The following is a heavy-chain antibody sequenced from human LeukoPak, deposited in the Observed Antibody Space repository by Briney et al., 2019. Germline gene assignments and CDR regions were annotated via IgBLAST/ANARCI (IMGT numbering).Heavy chain of an antibody. Sequence: SETLSLTCTVSGGSISSGGYYWSWIRQHPGKGLEWIGYIYYSGSTYYNPSLKSRVTISVDTSKNQFSLKLSSVTAADTAVYYCARGRLTYDSSGYYLDYWGQGTLVTVSS. CDR2: IYYSGST. D-gene: IGHD3-22*01. CDR1: GGSISSGGYY. CDR3: ARGRLTYDSSGYYLDY. V-gene: IGHV4-31*03. J-gene: IGHJ4*02.